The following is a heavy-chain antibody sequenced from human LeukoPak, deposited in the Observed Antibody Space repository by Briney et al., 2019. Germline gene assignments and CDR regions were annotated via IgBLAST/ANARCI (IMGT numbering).Heavy chain of an antibody. Sequence: SETLSLTCAVSGGSFSGYYWSWIRQPPGKGLEWIGEINHSGSTNYNPSLMSRATTSVDTSKSQYSLKLSSVTAADTAVYYCARATYSYGYHYFDYWGQGTLVTVSS. V-gene: IGHV4-34*01. CDR3: ARATYSYGYHYFDY. D-gene: IGHD5-18*01. CDR2: INHSGST. J-gene: IGHJ4*02. CDR1: GGSFSGYY.